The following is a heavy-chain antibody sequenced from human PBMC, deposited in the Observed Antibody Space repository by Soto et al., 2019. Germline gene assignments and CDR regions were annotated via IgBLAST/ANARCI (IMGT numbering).Heavy chain of an antibody. V-gene: IGHV3-64D*06. CDR3: VAWGGIEARNLDH. CDR2: INYNGGTT. CDR1: GFPFSNHA. Sequence: GGSLRLSCSASGFPFSNHAMHWVRQAPGKGLEYVSAINYNGGTTYYVDSVKGRFTISRDNSKNTLYLQMSSLKVEDTAMYHCVAWGGIEARNLDHWGQGTLVTVSS. J-gene: IGHJ4*02. D-gene: IGHD6-6*01.